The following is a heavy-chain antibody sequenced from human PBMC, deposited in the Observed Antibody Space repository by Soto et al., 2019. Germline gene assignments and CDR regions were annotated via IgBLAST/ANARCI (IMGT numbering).Heavy chain of an antibody. V-gene: IGHV4-59*01. D-gene: IGHD6-13*01. CDR2: IYYSGST. J-gene: IGHJ4*02. CDR3: ARGQWYSSSWYPAGYCDY. Sequence: SETLSLTCTVSGGSISSYYWSWIRQPPGKGLEWIGYIYYSGSTNYNPSLKSRVTISVDTSKNQFSLKLSSVTAADTAVYYCARGQWYSSSWYPAGYCDYWGQGTLGTV. CDR1: GGSISSYY.